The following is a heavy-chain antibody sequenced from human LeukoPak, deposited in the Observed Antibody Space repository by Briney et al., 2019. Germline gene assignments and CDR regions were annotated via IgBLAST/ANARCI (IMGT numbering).Heavy chain of an antibody. CDR1: GFTLTDYC. CDR2: IYPGDSDT. J-gene: IGHJ4*01. Sequence: GESLKISCQTSGFTLTDYCFGWVRQMPGKGLEWMGIIYPGDSDTKYSPSFRGQVTMSADKSTSTAYLQWGSLKASDTAMYFCARGDASMATGFTYWGQGTLVTVSS. V-gene: IGHV5-51*01. D-gene: IGHD6-6*01. CDR3: ARGDASMATGFTY.